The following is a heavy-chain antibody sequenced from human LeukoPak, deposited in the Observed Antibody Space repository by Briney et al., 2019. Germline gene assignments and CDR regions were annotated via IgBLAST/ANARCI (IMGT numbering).Heavy chain of an antibody. D-gene: IGHD4-11*01. CDR1: GGSISSSTYY. J-gene: IGHJ4*02. CDR2: IFYSGST. Sequence: SETLSLTCSVSGGSISSSTYYWGWIRQPPGKGLEWIGSIFYSGSTYYNPSLKSRVTIPVDTSKNQFSLKLSSVTAADTAVYYCARRLDYSKSLDYWGQGTLVTVSS. CDR3: ARRLDYSKSLDY. V-gene: IGHV4-39*01.